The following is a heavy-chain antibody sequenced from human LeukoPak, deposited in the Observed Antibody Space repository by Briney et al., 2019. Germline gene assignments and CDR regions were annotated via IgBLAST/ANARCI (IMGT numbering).Heavy chain of an antibody. CDR2: ISGSGGST. CDR1: GFTFSSYG. J-gene: IGHJ4*02. CDR3: AKDDITIFCPDY. V-gene: IGHV3-23*01. Sequence: PGGSLRLSCAASGFTFSSYGMSWVRQAPGKGLEWVSAISGSGGSTYYADSVKGRFSISRDNSKNTLYLQMNSLRAEDTAVYYCAKDDITIFCPDYWGQGTLVTVSS. D-gene: IGHD3-9*01.